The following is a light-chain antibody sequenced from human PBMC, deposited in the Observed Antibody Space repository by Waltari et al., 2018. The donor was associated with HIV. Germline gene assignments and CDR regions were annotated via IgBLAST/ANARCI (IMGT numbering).Light chain of an antibody. CDR3: QQYGRSPIT. V-gene: IGKV3-20*01. CDR1: QSISASQ. CDR2: GAS. Sequence: EIVLTQSPDTLSVSPGQSATLSCRASQSISASQLAWYQQKPGQAPRIVIYGASTRATGIPDRFSGSGSGTDFALTISRLEPEDSAVFYCQQYGRSPITFGLGTRLEIK. J-gene: IGKJ5*01.